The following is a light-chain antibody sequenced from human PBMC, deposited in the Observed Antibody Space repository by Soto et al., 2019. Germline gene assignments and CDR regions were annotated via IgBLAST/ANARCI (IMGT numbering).Light chain of an antibody. J-gene: IGKJ1*01. CDR1: QSISSY. Sequence: DIHVSHSPASLSSSLVDRVAIPCRASQSISSYLNWYQQKPGKAPKLLIYAASSLQSGVPSRFSGSGSGTEFTLTISSLQPEDFATYYCLQHNNYPRTFGQGTKVDIK. CDR2: AAS. CDR3: LQHNNYPRT. V-gene: IGKV1-17*01.